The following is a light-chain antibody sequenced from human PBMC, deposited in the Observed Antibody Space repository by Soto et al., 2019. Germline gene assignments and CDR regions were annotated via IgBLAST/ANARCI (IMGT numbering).Light chain of an antibody. CDR1: QSVRSSY. CDR3: QQYGSSLYT. J-gene: IGKJ2*01. Sequence: EIVLTQSPGTLSLSPGERATLSCRASQSVRSSYLAWYQQKPGQAPRLLIYGASSRATGIPDRFSGSRSGTDFTLSISRLEPEDFEVYYCQQYGSSLYTFGQGTKLEIK. V-gene: IGKV3-20*01. CDR2: GAS.